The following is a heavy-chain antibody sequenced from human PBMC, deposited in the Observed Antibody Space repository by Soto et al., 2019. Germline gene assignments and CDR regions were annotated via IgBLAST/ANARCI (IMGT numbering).Heavy chain of an antibody. D-gene: IGHD6-6*01. V-gene: IGHV3-48*02. J-gene: IGHJ6*02. CDR1: GFTFSSYS. CDR3: AVPEQLAYIDV. Sequence: EVQLVESGGGLVQPGGSLRLSCAASGFTFSSYSMNWVRQAPGKGLEWVSYISSSSTIYYADYVKGRSTISRDNAKNSLYLQMNSLRDEDTAVYYCAVPEQLAYIDVWGQGTTVTVSS. CDR2: ISSSSTI.